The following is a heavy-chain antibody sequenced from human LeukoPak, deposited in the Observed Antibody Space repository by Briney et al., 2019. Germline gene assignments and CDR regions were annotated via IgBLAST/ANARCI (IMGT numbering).Heavy chain of an antibody. V-gene: IGHV4-30-2*01. Sequence: SETLSLTCAVSGGPISSGGYSWSWIRQPPGKGLEWIGYIYHSGSTYYNPSLKSRVTISVDRSKNQFSLKLSSVTAADTAVYYCARAGLNNWFDPWGQGTLVTVSS. CDR1: GGPISSGGYS. CDR3: ARAGLNNWFDP. J-gene: IGHJ5*02. CDR2: IYHSGST.